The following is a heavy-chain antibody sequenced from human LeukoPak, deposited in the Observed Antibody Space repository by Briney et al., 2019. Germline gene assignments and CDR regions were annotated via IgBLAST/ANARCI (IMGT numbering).Heavy chain of an antibody. J-gene: IGHJ2*01. D-gene: IGHD5-24*01. V-gene: IGHV4-59*01. CDR3: ARSGEMATAHWFFDL. Sequence: PSETLSLTCTVSGGSISSYYWSWIRQPPGKGLEWIGYIYYSGSTNYNPSLKSRVTISVDTSKNQFSLRLRSVTAADTAVYYCARSGEMATAHWFFDLWGRGTLVTVSS. CDR1: GGSISSYY. CDR2: IYYSGST.